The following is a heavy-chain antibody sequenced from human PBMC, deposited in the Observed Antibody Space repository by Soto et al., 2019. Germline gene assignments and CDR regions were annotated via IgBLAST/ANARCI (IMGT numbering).Heavy chain of an antibody. V-gene: IGHV1-2*02. CDR3: ARGGGRGYNELDP. CDR1: GYTFTAYY. D-gene: IGHD5-12*01. Sequence: QVQLVQSGAEVKKPGASVKVSCKASGYTFTAYYMHWVRQAPGQGLEWMGWINPNSGGTYHAQNFQGRVTMTRATSPTTAYMELASLRSDDTAVYYCARGGGRGYNELDPWGHGTLVIVSS. CDR2: INPNSGGT. J-gene: IGHJ5*02.